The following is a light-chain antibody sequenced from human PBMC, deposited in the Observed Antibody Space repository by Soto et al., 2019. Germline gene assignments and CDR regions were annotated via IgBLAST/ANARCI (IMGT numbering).Light chain of an antibody. CDR2: DAS. V-gene: IGKV3-11*01. CDR1: QSVSNY. Sequence: EIVLTQSPATLSCSPGEIASLSFRATQSVSNYLAWYQQKPGQAPRLLIYDASNRATGIPARFSGSGSGTDFTLTISSLEPEDFAVYYCQQRSNWPRVTFGQGTRLEIK. J-gene: IGKJ5*01. CDR3: QQRSNWPRVT.